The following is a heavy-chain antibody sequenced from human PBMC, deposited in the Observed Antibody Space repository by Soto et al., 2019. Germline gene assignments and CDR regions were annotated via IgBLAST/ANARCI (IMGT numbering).Heavy chain of an antibody. Sequence: QVQLVQSGAEVQKPGASVKVSCKASGYTFTSYDINCVRQATGQVLEWMGWMNTNNGNTGYAPKFQGRVTITRDTAIRTAYLELSSQRSEDTAVYYCARGTYCSGGSCDRRANDYWGPGTLVTVSS. CDR3: ARGTYCSGGSCDRRANDY. CDR2: MNTNNGNT. V-gene: IGHV1-8*01. J-gene: IGHJ4*02. CDR1: GYTFTSYD. D-gene: IGHD2-15*01.